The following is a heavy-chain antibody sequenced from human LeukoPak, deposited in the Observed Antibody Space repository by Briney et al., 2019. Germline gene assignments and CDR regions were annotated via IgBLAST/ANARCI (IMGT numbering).Heavy chain of an antibody. Sequence: PSQTLSLTCTVSGGSISSGGYYRSWIRQHPGKGLEWIGYIYYSGSTYYNPSLKSRVTISVDTSKNQFSLKLSSVTAADTAVYYCAAMVRGVIISYFDYWGQGTLVTVSS. D-gene: IGHD3-10*01. V-gene: IGHV4-31*03. J-gene: IGHJ4*02. CDR2: IYYSGST. CDR3: AAMVRGVIISYFDY. CDR1: GGSISSGGYY.